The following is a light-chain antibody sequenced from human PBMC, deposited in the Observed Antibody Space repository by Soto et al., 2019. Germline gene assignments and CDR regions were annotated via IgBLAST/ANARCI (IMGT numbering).Light chain of an antibody. CDR3: SSYTNINTRACV. J-gene: IGLJ1*01. Sequence: QSVLTQPPSASGSPGQSVTISCTGTKNDIVVYDFVSWYQHHPGKAPRLIIYEVVQRPSGVPDRFSGSKSGNTASLTVSGLQAEDEAEYYCSSYTNINTRACVFGAGTKGTVL. CDR2: EVV. CDR1: KNDIVVYDF. V-gene: IGLV2-8*01.